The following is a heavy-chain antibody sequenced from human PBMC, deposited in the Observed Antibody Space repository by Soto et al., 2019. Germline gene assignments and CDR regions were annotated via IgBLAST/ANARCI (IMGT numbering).Heavy chain of an antibody. D-gene: IGHD5-12*01. CDR3: LGGYGTLYDY. J-gene: IGHJ4*02. CDR2: IYHSGST. Sequence: SETLSLTCAVSGDSFSSNNWWSWVRQPPGKGLEWIGYIYHSGSTYYNPSLKSRVTISVDRSKNQFSLKLSSVTAADTAVYYCLGGYGTLYDYWGQGTLVTGSS. CDR1: GDSFSSNNW. V-gene: IGHV4-4*02.